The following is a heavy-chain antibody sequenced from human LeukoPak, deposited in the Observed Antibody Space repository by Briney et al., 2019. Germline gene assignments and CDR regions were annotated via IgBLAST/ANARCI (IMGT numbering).Heavy chain of an antibody. Sequence: GGSLRLSCAASGFTFSSYWMSWVRQAPGKGLEWVANIKQGGSEKYYVDSVKGRFTISRDNAKNSLYLQMNSLRAEDTAVYYCAREDYIDAFDIWGQGTMVTVSS. CDR3: AREDYIDAFDI. CDR1: GFTFSSYW. CDR2: IKQGGSEK. D-gene: IGHD4-11*01. J-gene: IGHJ3*02. V-gene: IGHV3-7*04.